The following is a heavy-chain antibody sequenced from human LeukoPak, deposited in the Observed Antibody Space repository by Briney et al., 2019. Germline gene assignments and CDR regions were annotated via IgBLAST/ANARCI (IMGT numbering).Heavy chain of an antibody. Sequence: PGGSLRLSCAASGYTFSSHSINWVRQAPGKGLEWVSSISVGSNYIYYADSVRGRFSISRDDARNSLYLQMDSLRGDDTAVYYCARLRRNSDRSGYYYYYDYWGQGTLVTVSS. CDR3: ARLRRNSDRSGYYYYYDY. V-gene: IGHV3-21*01. J-gene: IGHJ4*02. CDR1: GYTFSSHS. D-gene: IGHD3-22*01. CDR2: ISVGSNYI.